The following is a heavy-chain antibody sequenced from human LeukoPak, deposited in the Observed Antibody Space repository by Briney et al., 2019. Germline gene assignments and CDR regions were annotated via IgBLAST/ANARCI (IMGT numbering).Heavy chain of an antibody. D-gene: IGHD6-6*01. CDR2: IYYSGST. Sequence: PSETLSLTCIVSGGSISSGGYYWSWIRQHPGKGLEWIGYIYYSGSTSYNPSLKSRVTISVDTSKNQFSLNLSSVTAADTAVYYCTRTYSSSSIDYWGQGALVTVSS. V-gene: IGHV4-31*03. J-gene: IGHJ4*02. CDR3: TRTYSSSSIDY. CDR1: GGSISSGGYY.